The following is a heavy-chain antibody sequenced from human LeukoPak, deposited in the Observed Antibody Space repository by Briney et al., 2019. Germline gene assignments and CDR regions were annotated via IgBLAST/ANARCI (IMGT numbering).Heavy chain of an antibody. V-gene: IGHV4-34*01. Sequence: SETLSLTCAVYGGSFSGYYWSWIRQPPGKGLEWIGEINHSGSTNYNPSLKSRVTISVDTSKNQFSLKLISVTAADTAVYYCARSENILRLLHWGQGTLVTVSS. J-gene: IGHJ4*02. CDR2: INHSGST. CDR1: GGSFSGYY. D-gene: IGHD1-26*01. CDR3: ARSENILRLLH.